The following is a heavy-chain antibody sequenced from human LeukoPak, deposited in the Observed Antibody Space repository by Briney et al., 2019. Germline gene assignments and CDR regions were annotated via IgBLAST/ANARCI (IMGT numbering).Heavy chain of an antibody. CDR1: GFTFSSYS. J-gene: IGHJ4*02. D-gene: IGHD3-10*01. Sequence: GGSLRLSCAASGFTFSSYSMNWVRQAPGKGLEWVSGISWNSGSIGYADSVKGRFTISRDNAKNSLYLQMNSLRAEDTALYYCAKALRDYYGSGSYPDYWGQGTLVTVSS. CDR2: ISWNSGSI. CDR3: AKALRDYYGSGSYPDY. V-gene: IGHV3-9*01.